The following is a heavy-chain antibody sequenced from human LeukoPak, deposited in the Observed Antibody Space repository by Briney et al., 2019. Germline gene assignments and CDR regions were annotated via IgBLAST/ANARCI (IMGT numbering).Heavy chain of an antibody. D-gene: IGHD3-22*01. Sequence: GGSLRLSCAASGFTVSSNYMSWVRQAPGKGLEWVSAISGSGGSTYYADSVKGRFTISRDNAKNSLYLQMNSLRAEDTALYYCAKTYDSSGYQRHPFDYWGQGTLVTVSS. J-gene: IGHJ4*02. V-gene: IGHV3-23*01. CDR2: ISGSGGST. CDR1: GFTVSSNY. CDR3: AKTYDSSGYQRHPFDY.